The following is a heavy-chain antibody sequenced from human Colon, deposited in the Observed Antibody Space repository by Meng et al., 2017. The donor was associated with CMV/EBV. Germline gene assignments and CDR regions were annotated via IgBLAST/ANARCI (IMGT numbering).Heavy chain of an antibody. V-gene: IGHV1-2*06. J-gene: IGHJ4*02. CDR3: ARVPGI. Sequence: SVKISCKGSGYTFTDYYRHWVRQAPGQGLEWMGRIYPKTGDIHYAQTFQGRVTMTRDTSITTAYMELASLTSDDTAVYFCARVPGIWGQGTLVTVSS. CDR2: IYPKTGDI. CDR1: GYTFTDYY.